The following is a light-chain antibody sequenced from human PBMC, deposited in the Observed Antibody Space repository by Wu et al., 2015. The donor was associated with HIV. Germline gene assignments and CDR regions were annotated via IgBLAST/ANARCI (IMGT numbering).Light chain of an antibody. CDR2: GAS. Sequence: EIVLTQSPGTLSLSPGERATLSCRASQSISRNYLAWYQQKPGQAPRLLMYGASNRVTGIPDRFRGSGSGTDFTLTISRLEPEDFAVYYCQQYGGSPLTFGGGTKVEIK. V-gene: IGKV3-20*01. CDR1: QSISRNY. J-gene: IGKJ4*01. CDR3: QQYGGSPLT.